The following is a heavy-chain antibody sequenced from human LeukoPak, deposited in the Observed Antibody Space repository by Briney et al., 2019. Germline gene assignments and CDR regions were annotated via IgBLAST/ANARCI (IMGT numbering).Heavy chain of an antibody. J-gene: IGHJ4*02. D-gene: IGHD3-16*02. V-gene: IGHV3-21*01. CDR1: GFTFSSYS. Sequence: PGGSLRLSCAASGFTFSSYSMNWVRQAPGKGLEWVSSISSSSSYIYYADSVKGRFTISRDNAKNSLYLQMNSLRAEDTAVYYCAREGGVWGSYRRDYWGQGTLVTVSS. CDR3: AREGGVWGSYRRDY. CDR2: ISSSSSYI.